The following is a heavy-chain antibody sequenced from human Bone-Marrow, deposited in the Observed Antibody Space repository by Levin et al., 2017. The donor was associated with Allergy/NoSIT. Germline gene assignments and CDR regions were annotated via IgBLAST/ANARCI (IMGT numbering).Heavy chain of an antibody. Sequence: SETLSLTCTVSGASMTRHYWNWIRQSPDKGLEWIGYINYSGTTKYNPSLNSRFTISIDTSRSHFSLSLSSVTAADTAVYYCAGCATTMVWFDPWGPGTQVTVSS. J-gene: IGHJ5*02. CDR1: GASMTRHY. CDR3: AGCATTMVWFDP. V-gene: IGHV4-59*11. D-gene: IGHD1-1*01. CDR2: INYSGTT.